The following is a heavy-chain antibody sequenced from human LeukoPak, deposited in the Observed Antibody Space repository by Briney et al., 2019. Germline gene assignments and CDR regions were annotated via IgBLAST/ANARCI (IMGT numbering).Heavy chain of an antibody. Sequence: HPGGSLRLSCSASGFTFSSYAMHWVRQAPGKGLEYVAAISSHGGSTYYADSVKGRFTISRDNSKNTLYLQMSSLRPEDTAVYYCVKRGLGYCSSTNCYDIGDEYFQHWGQDTLVTVSS. V-gene: IGHV3-64D*08. CDR2: ISSHGGST. D-gene: IGHD2-2*01. CDR1: GFTFSSYA. CDR3: VKRGLGYCSSTNCYDIGDEYFQH. J-gene: IGHJ1*01.